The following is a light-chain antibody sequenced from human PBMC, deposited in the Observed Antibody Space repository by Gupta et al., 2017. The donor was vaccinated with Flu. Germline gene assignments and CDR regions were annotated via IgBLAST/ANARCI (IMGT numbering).Light chain of an antibody. J-gene: IGKJ4*01. V-gene: IGKV3-20*01. CDR3: QQYCGSNT. Sequence: EIVLTQSPGTLSLSPGERASLSCRTSQTIINNNIVWYQQKPGQAPRLIIYGASSRATGIPDRFSGSGSGTDFTLTSSRLEHEDFAVYYWQQYCGSNTFGGGTKVEIK. CDR1: QTIINNN. CDR2: GAS.